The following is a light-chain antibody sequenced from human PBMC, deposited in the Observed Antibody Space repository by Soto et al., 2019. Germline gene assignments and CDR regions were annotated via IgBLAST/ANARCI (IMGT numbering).Light chain of an antibody. V-gene: IGKV3-20*01. J-gene: IGKJ1*01. CDR3: QQCAYSPRT. CDR1: QNVDNNY. Sequence: EIVLTQSPDSLSLSPGERATLSCRASQNVDNNYLAWYQQRPGLAPGLLIYGASIRATGIPDRFSGSGSGTDFTLSISRLEPEDFAVYYCQQCAYSPRTFGQGTKVEVK. CDR2: GAS.